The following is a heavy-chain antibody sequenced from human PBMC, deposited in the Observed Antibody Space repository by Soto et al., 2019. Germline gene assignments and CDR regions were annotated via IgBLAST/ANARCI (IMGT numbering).Heavy chain of an antibody. CDR2: IDSGGTT. Sequence: DVQLVESGGRLLQSGGSLRLSCAASGFTVSSNYMSRLRRAPGQGLECVSVIDSGGTTYYADSVKGRFTFSRHNAENTVYLQMNNLRGEHTAVHHCAESGGDRAFDIWGQGTRVTVAS. J-gene: IGHJ3*02. CDR3: AESGGDRAFDI. D-gene: IGHD3-16*01. V-gene: IGHV3-53*04. CDR1: GFTVSSNY.